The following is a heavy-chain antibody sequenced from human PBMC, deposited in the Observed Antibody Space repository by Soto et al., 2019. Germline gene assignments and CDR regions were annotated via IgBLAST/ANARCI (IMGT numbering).Heavy chain of an antibody. D-gene: IGHD5-18*01. Sequence: GGSLRLSCAASGFTFSSYAMSWVRQAPGKGLVWVSRINSDGSSTSYADSVKGRFTISRDNAKNTLYLQMNSLRAEDTAVYYCARDRGYGEQIDYWGQGTLVTVSS. CDR1: GFTFSSYA. CDR2: INSDGSST. CDR3: ARDRGYGEQIDY. V-gene: IGHV3-74*01. J-gene: IGHJ4*02.